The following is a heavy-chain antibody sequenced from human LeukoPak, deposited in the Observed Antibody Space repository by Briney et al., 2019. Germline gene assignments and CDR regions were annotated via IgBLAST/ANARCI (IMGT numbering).Heavy chain of an antibody. J-gene: IGHJ4*02. Sequence: ASVKASCKASGYTFTSYDINWVRQATGQGLEWMGWMNPDSGNTGYAQNFQGRVTMTRDASISTAYMELSSLRSEDTAVYYCARFGFSNTFPLDYWGQGTLVTVSS. V-gene: IGHV1-8*01. CDR2: MNPDSGNT. CDR3: ARFGFSNTFPLDY. D-gene: IGHD2/OR15-2a*01. CDR1: GYTFTSYD.